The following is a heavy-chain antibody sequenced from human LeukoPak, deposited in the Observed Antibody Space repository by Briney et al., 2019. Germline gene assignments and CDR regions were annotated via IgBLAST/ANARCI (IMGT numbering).Heavy chain of an antibody. CDR2: MSYSGST. Sequence: PSETLSLTCTVSGGSVSGYYCNWIRQPPGKGLEWIGYMSYSGSTNYNPSLKSRVTISVDTSKNQFSLKLSSVTAADTAVYYCARMLNWFDPWGQGTLVTVSS. CDR3: ARMLNWFDP. V-gene: IGHV4-59*02. J-gene: IGHJ5*02. D-gene: IGHD3-10*02. CDR1: GGSVSGYY.